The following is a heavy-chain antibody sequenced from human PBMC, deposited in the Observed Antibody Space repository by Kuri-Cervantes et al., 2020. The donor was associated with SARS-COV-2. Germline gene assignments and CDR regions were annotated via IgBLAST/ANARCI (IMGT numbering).Heavy chain of an antibody. D-gene: IGHD2-2*01. CDR1: GGSFSGYY. Sequence: SQTLSLTCAVYGGSFSGYYWSWIRQPPGKGLEWVGEINHSGSTNYNPSLKSRVTISVDTSKNQFSLKLSSVNAADTAVYYCAREGGDILVDGMDVWGQGTTVTVSS. CDR3: AREGGDILVDGMDV. J-gene: IGHJ6*02. CDR2: INHSGST. V-gene: IGHV4-34*01.